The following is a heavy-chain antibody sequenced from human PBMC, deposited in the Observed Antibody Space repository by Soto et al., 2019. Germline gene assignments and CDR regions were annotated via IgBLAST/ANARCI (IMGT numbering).Heavy chain of an antibody. CDR2: IYHSGST. Sequence: QLQLQESGSGLVKPSQTLSLTCAVSGGSISSGGYSWSWIRQPPGKVLEWIGYIYHSGSTYYNPSLKSRVTISVDRSKNQFSLKLSSVTAADTAVYYCARGGYSGYDFDFDYWGQGTLVTVSS. J-gene: IGHJ4*02. V-gene: IGHV4-30-2*01. CDR3: ARGGYSGYDFDFDY. CDR1: GGSISSGGYS. D-gene: IGHD5-12*01.